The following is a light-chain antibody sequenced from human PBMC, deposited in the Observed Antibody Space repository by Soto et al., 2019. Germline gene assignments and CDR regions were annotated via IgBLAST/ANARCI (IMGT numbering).Light chain of an antibody. CDR2: EVS. CDR3: SSYTTSIPYV. J-gene: IGLJ1*01. Sequence: QSVLSQPASVCLSPGQSITISCTGTSNDVGGYNYVSWYQQHLGKAPKLMIYEVSNRPSGISNRFSGSKSGNTASLTISGLQAEDEADYYCSSYTTSIPYVFGTGTKVTVL. V-gene: IGLV2-14*01. CDR1: SNDVGGYNY.